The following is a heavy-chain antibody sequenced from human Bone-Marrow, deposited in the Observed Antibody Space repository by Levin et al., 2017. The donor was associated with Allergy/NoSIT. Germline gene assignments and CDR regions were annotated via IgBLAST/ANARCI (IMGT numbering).Heavy chain of an antibody. CDR2: ISGSADRA. V-gene: IGHV3-23*01. Sequence: GGSLRLXXXXXXSTLRSSATRRVAQATGKGLEWVSAISGSADRAYYADSVKGRFTISRDNSKNTLSLQMNSLRVEDTAVYYCAKEGEITAYGSDWGQGTLVTVSS. CDR1: XSTLRSSA. J-gene: IGHJ4*02. CDR3: AKEGEITAYGSD. D-gene: IGHD1-20*01.